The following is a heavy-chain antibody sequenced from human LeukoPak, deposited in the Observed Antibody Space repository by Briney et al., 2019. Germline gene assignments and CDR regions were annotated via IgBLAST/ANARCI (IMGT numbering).Heavy chain of an antibody. CDR2: MNPNSRNT. CDR3: ARTPSYYDLDYYYYMDV. Sequence: ASVKLSCKASGYTFTSYDINWVRQATGHRLEWMGWMNPNSRNTGYAQKFQGKINITRNTSISTAYMELSSLRSEDTAVYYCARTPSYYDLDYYYYMDVWGRGTTVTVSS. J-gene: IGHJ6*03. D-gene: IGHD3-3*01. CDR1: GYTFTSYD. V-gene: IGHV1-8*03.